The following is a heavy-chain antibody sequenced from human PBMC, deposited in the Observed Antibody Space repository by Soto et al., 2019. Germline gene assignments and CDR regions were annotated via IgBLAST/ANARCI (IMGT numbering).Heavy chain of an antibody. Sequence: QEQVVQSGPAMKEPGSSVKVSCRASGIMSSGYGFSWVRQAPGQGLEWVGMINPILDSTHYAQNLQGRVSLSVDKSRDTAYLEVTRLRREDTAIYFWATMKRARLDSWGRGTVVTVSS. CDR3: ATMKRARLDS. V-gene: IGHV1-69*09. D-gene: IGHD6-25*01. J-gene: IGHJ4*02. CDR1: GIMSSGYG. CDR2: INPILDST.